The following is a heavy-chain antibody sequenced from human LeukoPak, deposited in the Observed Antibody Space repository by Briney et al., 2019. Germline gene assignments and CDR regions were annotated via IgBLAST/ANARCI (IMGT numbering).Heavy chain of an antibody. J-gene: IGHJ3*02. Sequence: ASVKVSCKASGYTFTGYYMHWVRQAPGQGLEWMGWINPNSGGTNYAQKFQGRVTMTRDTSISTAYMELGRLRSDDTAVYYCARDQGPYSSSWLKTRDAFDIWGQGTMVTVSS. D-gene: IGHD6-13*01. V-gene: IGHV1-2*02. CDR3: ARDQGPYSSSWLKTRDAFDI. CDR2: INPNSGGT. CDR1: GYTFTGYY.